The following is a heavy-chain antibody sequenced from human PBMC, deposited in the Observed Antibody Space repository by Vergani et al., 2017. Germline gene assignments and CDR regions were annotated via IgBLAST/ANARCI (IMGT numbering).Heavy chain of an antibody. J-gene: IGHJ4*02. V-gene: IGHV3-23*01. D-gene: IGHD5-18*01. CDR2: ISGSGDST. Sequence: EVQLLESGGGLVQPGGSLRLSCAASGFTFSSYAMSWVRQAPGKGLEWVSGISGSGDSTYYADSVKGRFTISRDNAKNSLYLQMNSLRAEDTALYYCAKDMSYGYYKSKHFDYWGQGTLVTVSS. CDR1: GFTFSSYA. CDR3: AKDMSYGYYKSKHFDY.